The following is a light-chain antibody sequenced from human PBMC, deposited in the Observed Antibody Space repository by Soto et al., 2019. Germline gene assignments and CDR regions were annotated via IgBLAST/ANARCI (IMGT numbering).Light chain of an antibody. V-gene: IGKV3-15*01. CDR2: GAS. Sequence: EIVMTQSPATLSVSPGERSTLSFSASESVSNNLAWYQQKPGQAPRLLFYGASTRATDIPARFSGTGSGTEFTPTISRLQSEDFAVYYCQQHSKWPRTFGQGTKVDIK. CDR3: QQHSKWPRT. CDR1: ESVSNN. J-gene: IGKJ1*01.